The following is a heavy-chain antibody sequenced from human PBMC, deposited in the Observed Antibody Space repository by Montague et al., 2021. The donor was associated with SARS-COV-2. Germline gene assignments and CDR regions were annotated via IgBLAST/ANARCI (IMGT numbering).Heavy chain of an antibody. J-gene: IGHJ4*02. CDR1: GDSVSSNIAT. CDR3: ARIPVGSKYYFDF. Sequence: SVIFGDSVSSNIATWNWIRQSPSRGLEWLGRTYYRSKWYNDYAESVKSRITIDPDTSKHQFSLHLNSVTPEDTAVYYCARIPVGSKYYFDFWGQGTLVTVSS. V-gene: IGHV6-1*01. D-gene: IGHD2-2*01. CDR2: TYYRSKWYN.